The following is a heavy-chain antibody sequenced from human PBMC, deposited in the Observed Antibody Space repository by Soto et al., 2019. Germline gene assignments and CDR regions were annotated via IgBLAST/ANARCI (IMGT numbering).Heavy chain of an antibody. CDR2: ISTSSSHI. CDR3: ARDMGWGSWYFDL. V-gene: IGHV3-48*02. J-gene: IGHJ2*01. Sequence: EVQLVESGGGLVQPGGSLRLSCAASGFTLSSYSMNWVRQAPGKGLEWVSYISTSSSHIEYADSVKGRFTISRGNAKNSLYLQMNSLRDEDTAVYYCARDMGWGSWYFDLWGRGTLVTVSS. D-gene: IGHD7-27*01. CDR1: GFTLSSYS.